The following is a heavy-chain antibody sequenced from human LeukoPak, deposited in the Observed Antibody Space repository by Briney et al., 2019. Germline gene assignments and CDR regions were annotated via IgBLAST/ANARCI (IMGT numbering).Heavy chain of an antibody. CDR1: GGSLGSYF. Sequence: PSETLSLTCAVYGGSLGSYFWNWIRQTPGKGLEWIGEVGHSGNTNYNPSLKSRVTMSLDTSRNQSSLKLNSVTAADTAVYYCVVGQWEPKGAYWGQGNLVTVSS. CDR2: VGHSGNT. D-gene: IGHD1-26*01. J-gene: IGHJ4*02. V-gene: IGHV4-34*01. CDR3: VVGQWEPKGAY.